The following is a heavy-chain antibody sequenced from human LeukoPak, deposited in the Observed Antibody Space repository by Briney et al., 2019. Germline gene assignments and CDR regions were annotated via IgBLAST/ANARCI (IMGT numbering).Heavy chain of an antibody. CDR2: ISAYNGNT. Sequence: ASVKVSCKASGYTFTGYYMHWVRQAPGQGLEWMGWISAYNGNTNYAQKLQGRVTMTTDTSTSTAYMELRSLRSDDTAVYYCARDRTYYYGSGEYDPWGQGTLVTVSS. V-gene: IGHV1-18*04. CDR3: ARDRTYYYGSGEYDP. J-gene: IGHJ5*02. D-gene: IGHD3-10*01. CDR1: GYTFTGYY.